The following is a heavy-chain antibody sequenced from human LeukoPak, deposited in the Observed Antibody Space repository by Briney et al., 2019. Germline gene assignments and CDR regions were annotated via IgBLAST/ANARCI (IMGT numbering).Heavy chain of an antibody. Sequence: GGSLRLSCAASGFTFSSYSMNWVRQAPGKGLEWVSSISSSSSYIYYADSVKGRFTISRDNAKNSLYLQMNSLRAEDTAVYYCARGGDYSIPNWFDPWGQGTLVTVSS. D-gene: IGHD4-11*01. CDR2: ISSSSSYI. V-gene: IGHV3-21*01. CDR3: ARGGDYSIPNWFDP. J-gene: IGHJ5*02. CDR1: GFTFSSYS.